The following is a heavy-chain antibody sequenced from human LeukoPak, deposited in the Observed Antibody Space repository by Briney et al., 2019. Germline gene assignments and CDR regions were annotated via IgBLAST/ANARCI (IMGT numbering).Heavy chain of an antibody. V-gene: IGHV3-30*04. CDR2: ISYDGSNK. J-gene: IGHJ5*02. CDR3: ARSRVVVAATLNWFDP. D-gene: IGHD2-15*01. Sequence: GRSLRLSCAASGFTFSSYAMHWVRQAPGKGLEWVAVISYDGSNKYYADSVKGRFTISRDNSKNTLYLQMNSLRAEDTAVYYCARSRVVVAATLNWFDPWGQGTLVTVSS. CDR1: GFTFSSYA.